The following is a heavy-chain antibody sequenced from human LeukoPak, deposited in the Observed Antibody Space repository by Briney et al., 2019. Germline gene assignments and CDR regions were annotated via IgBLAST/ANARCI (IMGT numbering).Heavy chain of an antibody. D-gene: IGHD2-21*01. CDR3: ARGIPGDY. J-gene: IGHJ4*02. Sequence: PSESLYLTCKVSGVSISDYYWSWTRQPPGKGLEWIGYIYNSGSAYYSPSLKNRVTLSVDTSKNQFSLKLSSVTAADTAVYYCARGIPGDYWGQGALVTVSS. CDR2: IYNSGSA. V-gene: IGHV4-59*01. CDR1: GVSISDYY.